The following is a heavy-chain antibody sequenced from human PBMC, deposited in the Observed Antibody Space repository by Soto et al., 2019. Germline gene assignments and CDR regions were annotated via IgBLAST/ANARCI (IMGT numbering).Heavy chain of an antibody. Sequence: PGWSLRLSCASSGFTFISYAMHWVRQAPGKGLEWVAVISYDGSNKYYADSVKGRFTISRDNSKNTLYLQMNSLRAEDTAVYYCARAPGSYYGSEYFQHWGQGTLVTVSS. V-gene: IGHV3-30-3*01. CDR1: GFTFISYA. CDR2: ISYDGSNK. D-gene: IGHD1-26*01. J-gene: IGHJ1*01. CDR3: ARAPGSYYGSEYFQH.